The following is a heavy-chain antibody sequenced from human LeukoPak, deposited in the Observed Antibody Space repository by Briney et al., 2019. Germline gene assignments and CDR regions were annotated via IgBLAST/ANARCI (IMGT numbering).Heavy chain of an antibody. D-gene: IGHD5-12*01. CDR1: GFTFITYA. CDR2: INGGGGST. V-gene: IGHV3-23*01. J-gene: IGHJ5*02. CDR3: ARDGDPYSAYKNWFDP. Sequence: PGGSLRLSCAASGFTFITYAMSWVRQAPGKGLEWVSGINGGGGSTNYADSVKGRFTISRDNSKNTQYLQMNSLRAEDTAVYYCARDGDPYSAYKNWFDPWGQGTLVTVSS.